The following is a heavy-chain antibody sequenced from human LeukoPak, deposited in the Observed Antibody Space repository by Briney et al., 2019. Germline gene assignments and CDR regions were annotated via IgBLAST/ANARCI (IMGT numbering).Heavy chain of an antibody. J-gene: IGHJ5*02. CDR3: ARWRVPAARGNWFDP. D-gene: IGHD2-2*01. V-gene: IGHV4-34*01. Sequence: PSETLSLTCAVYGGSFSGYYWSWIRQPPGKGLEWIGEINHSGSTNYNPSLKSRVTISVDTSKNQFSLKLSSVTAADTAVYYCARWRVPAARGNWFDPWGQETLVTVSS. CDR1: GGSFSGYY. CDR2: INHSGST.